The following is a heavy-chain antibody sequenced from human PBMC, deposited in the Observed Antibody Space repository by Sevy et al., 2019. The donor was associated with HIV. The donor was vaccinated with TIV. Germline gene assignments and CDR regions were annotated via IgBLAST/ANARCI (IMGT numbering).Heavy chain of an antibody. Sequence: GGSLRLSCTASGFTFGDYYMSWIRQAPGKGLEWISYISGTSSAIVYADSVKGRFAISRNNAKNSLYLHMDNLRAEDTAVYFCVGRPYSSAYSWSYHCDYWGQGTLVTVSS. D-gene: IGHD3-16*01. J-gene: IGHJ4*02. CDR1: GFTFGDYY. CDR3: VGRPYSSAYSWSYHCDY. V-gene: IGHV3-11*01. CDR2: ISGTSSAI.